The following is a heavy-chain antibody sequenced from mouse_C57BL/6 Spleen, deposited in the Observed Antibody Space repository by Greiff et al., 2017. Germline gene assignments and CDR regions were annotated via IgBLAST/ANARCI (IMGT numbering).Heavy chain of an antibody. Sequence: EVQLQQSGTVLARPGASVKMSCKTSGYTFTSYWMHWVKQRPGQGLEWIGAIYPGNSDTSSNQKFKGKAKLTAVTSASTAYMELSSLTNEDSAVYYCTIYYYGSSYWFAYWGQGTLVTVSA. CDR3: TIYYYGSSYWFAY. CDR1: GYTFTSYW. V-gene: IGHV1-5*01. CDR2: IYPGNSDT. D-gene: IGHD1-1*01. J-gene: IGHJ3*01.